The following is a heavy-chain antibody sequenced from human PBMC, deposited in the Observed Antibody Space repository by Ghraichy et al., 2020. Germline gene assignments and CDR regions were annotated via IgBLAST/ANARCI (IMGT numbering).Heavy chain of an antibody. J-gene: IGHJ6*02. Sequence: SVKVSCKASGGTFSSYAISWVRQAPGQGLEWMGGIIPIFGTANYAQKFQGRVTITTDESTSTAYMELSSLRSEDTAVYYCARVQVEKDTAMSDEYYYYGMDVWGQGTTVTVSS. D-gene: IGHD5-18*01. CDR1: GGTFSSYA. V-gene: IGHV1-69*05. CDR3: ARVQVEKDTAMSDEYYYYGMDV. CDR2: IIPIFGTA.